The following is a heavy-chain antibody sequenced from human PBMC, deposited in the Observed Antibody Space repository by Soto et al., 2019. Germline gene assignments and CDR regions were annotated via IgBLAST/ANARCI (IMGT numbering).Heavy chain of an antibody. Sequence: KASETLSLTCAVYGGSLSGYYWSWIRQPPGKGLEWIGEINHSGSTNYNPSLKSRVTISVDTSKNQFSLKLSSVTAADTAVYYCARGEDSSGYSDALDIWGQGTMVTVSS. CDR3: ARGEDSSGYSDALDI. CDR2: INHSGST. J-gene: IGHJ3*02. D-gene: IGHD3-22*01. CDR1: GGSLSGYY. V-gene: IGHV4-34*01.